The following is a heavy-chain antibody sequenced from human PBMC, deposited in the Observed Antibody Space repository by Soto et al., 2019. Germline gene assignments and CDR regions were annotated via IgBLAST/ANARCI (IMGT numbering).Heavy chain of an antibody. CDR3: AHRRAYCSGGSCYSIWFDP. CDR2: IYWDDDK. Sequence: QITLKESGPTLVKPTQTLTLTCTFSGFPLSTSGVGVGWIRQPPGKALEWLALIYWDDDKRYSPSLKSRLTITKDTXXNXVXXTMTNMDPVDTATYYCAHRRAYCSGGSCYSIWFDPWGQGTLVTVSS. CDR1: GFPLSTSGVG. J-gene: IGHJ5*02. D-gene: IGHD2-15*01. V-gene: IGHV2-5*02.